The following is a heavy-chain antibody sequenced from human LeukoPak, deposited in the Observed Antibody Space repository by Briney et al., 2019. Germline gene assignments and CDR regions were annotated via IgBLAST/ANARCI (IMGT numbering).Heavy chain of an antibody. D-gene: IGHD1-26*01. J-gene: IGHJ4*02. Sequence: PGGSLRLSCAASGFTFSNAWMSWVRQAPGKGLEWVGRIKNKTDGGTTDYAAPVKGRFTISRDDSKNTLYLQMNSLKTEDTAVYYCTTGGSFDYWGQGTLVTVSS. CDR3: TTGGSFDY. CDR2: IKNKTDGGTT. CDR1: GFTFSNAW. V-gene: IGHV3-15*01.